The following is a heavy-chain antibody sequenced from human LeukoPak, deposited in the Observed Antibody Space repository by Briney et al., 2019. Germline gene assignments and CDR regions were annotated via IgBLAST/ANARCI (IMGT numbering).Heavy chain of an antibody. CDR3: ARLEAY. J-gene: IGHJ4*02. V-gene: IGHV4-34*01. CDR2: INHSGST. D-gene: IGHD1-1*01. CDR1: GGSFSGYY. Sequence: SETLSLTCDVYGGSFSGYYWSWIRQPPGKGLEWIGEINHSGSTNYNPSLKSRVTISVDTSKNQFSLKLSSVTAADTAVYYCARLEAYWGQGTLVTASS.